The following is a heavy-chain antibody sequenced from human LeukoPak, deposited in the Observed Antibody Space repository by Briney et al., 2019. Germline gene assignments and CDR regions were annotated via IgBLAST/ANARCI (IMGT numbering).Heavy chain of an antibody. CDR1: GGSISSYY. J-gene: IGHJ4*02. D-gene: IGHD7-27*01. Sequence: SETLSLTCTVSGGSISSYYWSWIRQPPGKGLEWIGYIYYSGSTNYNPSLKSRVTISVDTSKNQFSLKLSSVTAADTAVYYCARLAPYWGNDYWGQGTLATVSS. CDR3: ARLAPYWGNDY. V-gene: IGHV4-59*01. CDR2: IYYSGST.